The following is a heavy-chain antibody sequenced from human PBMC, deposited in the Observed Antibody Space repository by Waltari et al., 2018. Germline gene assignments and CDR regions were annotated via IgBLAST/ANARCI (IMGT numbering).Heavy chain of an antibody. CDR2: INPNSGDT. V-gene: IGHV1-2*06. CDR3: ARDLGSDYGNRDY. D-gene: IGHD4-17*01. Sequence: QVHLVQSGAEVKKPGASVKVSCKASGYTFTGYYIQWVRRAPGQGLEWIGRINPNSGDTNYAQKFQGRGTLTRDTSINTAYMELSSLKSDDTAVYYCARDLGSDYGNRDYWGQGTLVTVPS. J-gene: IGHJ4*02. CDR1: GYTFTGYY.